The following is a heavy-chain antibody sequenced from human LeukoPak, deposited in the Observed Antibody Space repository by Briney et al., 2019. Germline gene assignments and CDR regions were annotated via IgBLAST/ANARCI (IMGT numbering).Heavy chain of an antibody. CDR2: INPSGGST. Sequence: ASVKVSCKASGYTFTSYYMHWVRQAPGQGLEWMGIINPSGGSTSYAQKFQGRVTMTRDMSTSTVYMELSSLRSEDTAVYYCARDLINSPPGGTFDYWGQGTLVTVSS. CDR1: GYTFTSYY. D-gene: IGHD3-16*01. V-gene: IGHV1-46*01. CDR3: ARDLINSPPGGTFDY. J-gene: IGHJ4*02.